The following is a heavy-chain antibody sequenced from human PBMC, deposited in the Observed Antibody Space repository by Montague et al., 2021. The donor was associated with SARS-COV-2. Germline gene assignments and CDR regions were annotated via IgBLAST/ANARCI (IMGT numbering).Heavy chain of an antibody. CDR1: GGSISSGGYY. D-gene: IGHD2-8*01. CDR3: ARAASDIVLMVYAIRAFDI. Sequence: TLSLTCTVSGGSISSGGYYWGWIRQHPGKGLEWIGYIYYSGSTYYNPSLKSRVTISVDTSKNQFSLKLSSVTAADTAVCYCARAASDIVLMVYAIRAFDIWGQGTMVTVSS. J-gene: IGHJ3*02. V-gene: IGHV4-31*03. CDR2: IYYSGST.